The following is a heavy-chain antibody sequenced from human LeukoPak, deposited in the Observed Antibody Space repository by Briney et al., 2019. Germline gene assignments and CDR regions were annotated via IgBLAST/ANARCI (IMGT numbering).Heavy chain of an antibody. CDR1: GVAFRTCT. V-gene: IGHV3-21*06. CDR3: GGAFASSPASLDV. CDR2: ISSTSDYI. J-gene: IGHJ6*02. D-gene: IGHD6-13*01. Sequence: PGGSLRLSCAASGVAFRTCTMNWGRQTPGKGLEWVSFISSTSDYIYYADSVKGRFTISRDNARNSLYLQMNSLRAEDTAVYYCGGAFASSPASLDVWGQGATVTVSS.